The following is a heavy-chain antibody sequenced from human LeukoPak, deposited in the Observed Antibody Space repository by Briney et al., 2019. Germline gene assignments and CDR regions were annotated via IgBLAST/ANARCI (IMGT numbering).Heavy chain of an antibody. Sequence: ASVKVSCKASGYTFTSYDINWVRQATGQGLEWMGWMNPNSGNTGYAQKFQGRVTITRNTSISTAYMELSSLRSEDTAVYYCARAGYSGYDYTYYYYYMDVWGKGTTVTVSS. CDR1: GYTFTSYD. D-gene: IGHD5-12*01. CDR2: MNPNSGNT. V-gene: IGHV1-8*03. J-gene: IGHJ6*03. CDR3: ARAGYSGYDYTYYYYYMDV.